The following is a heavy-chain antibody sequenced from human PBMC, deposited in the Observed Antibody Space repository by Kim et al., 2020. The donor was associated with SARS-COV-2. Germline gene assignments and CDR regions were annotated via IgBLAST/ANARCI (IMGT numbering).Heavy chain of an antibody. CDR3: AKDRGRWFDY. CDR1: GLTFSNEA. V-gene: IGHV3-23*01. Sequence: GGSLRLSCAASGLTFSNEAMSWVRQAPGKGLEWVSAISASSGGTYYAESVKGRFTISRDNSKNTLYLQMNSLRAEDTAIYYCAKDRGRWFDYWGQGTLVIVSS. CDR2: ISASSGGT. J-gene: IGHJ5*01.